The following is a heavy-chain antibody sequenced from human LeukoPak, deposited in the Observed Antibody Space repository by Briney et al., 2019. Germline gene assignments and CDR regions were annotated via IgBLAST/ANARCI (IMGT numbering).Heavy chain of an antibody. CDR3: TRLISRGSDYKYVDD. Sequence: GESLKISCKGSGYRFTNYHIGWVRQLPGKGLEWMGIIYPADSDTRYRPTFRGQVTISVDKPINTAYLQWSSLKASDTAMYYCTRLISRGSDYKYVDDWGQGTLITVSS. J-gene: IGHJ4*02. V-gene: IGHV5-51*01. CDR2: IYPADSDT. CDR1: GYRFTNYH. D-gene: IGHD4-11*01.